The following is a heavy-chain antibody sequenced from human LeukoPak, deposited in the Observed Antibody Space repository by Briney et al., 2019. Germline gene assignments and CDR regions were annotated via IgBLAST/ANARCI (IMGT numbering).Heavy chain of an antibody. Sequence: ASVKVSCKASGYTFTDYYMHWVRQAPGQGREWMGWINPKSGGGSYAQRFQGRVTMTRDTSISTAYMELSRLRSDDTAVYYCATGERLVPAAMWFDYWGQGTLVTVSS. CDR1: GYTFTDYY. D-gene: IGHD2-2*01. CDR2: INPKSGGG. CDR3: ATGERLVPAAMWFDY. J-gene: IGHJ4*02. V-gene: IGHV1-2*02.